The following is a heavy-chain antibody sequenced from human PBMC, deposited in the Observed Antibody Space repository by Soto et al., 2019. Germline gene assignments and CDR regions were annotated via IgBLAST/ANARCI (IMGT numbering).Heavy chain of an antibody. D-gene: IGHD3-10*01. CDR1: GYTFTNYF. CDR3: ARGTTLVRGLRDGMDV. CDR2: ITPTGGTT. J-gene: IGHJ6*02. Sequence: QVQLVQSGAEVKEPGASVKVFCRASGYTFTNYFMHWVRQAHGEGLEWMGVITPTGGTTHYAQKFQGRVTMTKDTSTSTVYIEMSSLRPEDTAVYYCARGTTLVRGLRDGMDVWGQGTTVTVSS. V-gene: IGHV1-46*01.